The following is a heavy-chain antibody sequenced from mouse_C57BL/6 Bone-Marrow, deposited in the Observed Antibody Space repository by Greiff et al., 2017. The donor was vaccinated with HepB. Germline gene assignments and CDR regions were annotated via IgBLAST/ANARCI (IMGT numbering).Heavy chain of an antibody. V-gene: IGHV1-31*01. Sequence: VQLQQPGPELVKPGASVKISCKASGYSFTGYYMHWVKQSHGNILDWIGYIYPYNGVSSYNQKFKGKATLTVDKSSSTAYMELRSLTSEDSAVYYCARRLRRGGYYAMDYWGQGTSVTVSS. J-gene: IGHJ4*01. D-gene: IGHD2-4*01. CDR3: ARRLRRGGYYAMDY. CDR1: GYSFTGYY. CDR2: IYPYNGVS.